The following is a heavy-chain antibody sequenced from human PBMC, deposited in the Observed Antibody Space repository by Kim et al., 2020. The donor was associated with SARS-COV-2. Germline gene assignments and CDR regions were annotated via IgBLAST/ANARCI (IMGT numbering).Heavy chain of an antibody. CDR3: TRDSDYVWGNYRYFYFGN. V-gene: IGHV3-49*04. D-gene: IGHD3-16*02. CDR2: IRSRVYGGTT. CDR1: GFTIGDYF. J-gene: IGHJ4*02. Sequence: GGSLRLSCTASGFTIGDYFMTWVRQAPGKGLEWVGFIRSRVYGGTTEYVTSVIGRFTISRDDSKNIANLQMNSLRTVDTAMYYGTRDSDYVWGNYRYFYFGNWGQRILLTVSS.